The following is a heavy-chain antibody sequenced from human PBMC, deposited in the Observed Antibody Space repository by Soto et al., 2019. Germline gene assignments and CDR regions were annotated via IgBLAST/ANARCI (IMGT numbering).Heavy chain of an antibody. CDR3: AHGDPLDFHY. J-gene: IGHJ4*02. CDR2: LYWNGIE. D-gene: IGHD3-10*01. Sequence: QITLKESGPTLVKPTQTLTLTCTFSGFSLSSSGESVGWISQPPGKALEWLALLYWNGIERYSPSLKSRLTVFKDASKSQVVLTMTNMDPVDTATYFCAHGDPLDFHYWGQGTLVTVSP. V-gene: IGHV2-5*01. CDR1: GFSLSSSGES.